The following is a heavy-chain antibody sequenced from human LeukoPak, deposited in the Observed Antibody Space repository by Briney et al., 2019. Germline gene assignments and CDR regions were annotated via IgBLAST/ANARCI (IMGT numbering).Heavy chain of an antibody. D-gene: IGHD5-18*01. J-gene: IGHJ4*02. Sequence: PGGSLRLSCAASGFTLSNYWMNWVRQAPGKGPEWVANINHDGSEKYYVDSVKGRLTISRDNAKNSLYLQMNSLRAEDTAVYYCARDPTRGYSYGYEDYWGQGTLVTVSS. CDR3: ARDPTRGYSYGYEDY. CDR1: GFTLSNYW. V-gene: IGHV3-7*01. CDR2: INHDGSEK.